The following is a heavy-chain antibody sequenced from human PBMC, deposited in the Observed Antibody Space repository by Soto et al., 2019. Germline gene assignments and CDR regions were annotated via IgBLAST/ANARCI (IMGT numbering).Heavy chain of an antibody. V-gene: IGHV3-23*01. J-gene: IGHJ4*02. D-gene: IGHD6-13*01. Sequence: HPGGSLRLSCAASGFTFSSYAMSWVRQAPGKGLEWVSAISGSGGSTYYADSVKGRFTISRDNSKNTLYLQMNSLRAEDTAVYYCAKRLSYSSNRYYFDYWGQGTLVTVSS. CDR1: GFTFSSYA. CDR3: AKRLSYSSNRYYFDY. CDR2: ISGSGGST.